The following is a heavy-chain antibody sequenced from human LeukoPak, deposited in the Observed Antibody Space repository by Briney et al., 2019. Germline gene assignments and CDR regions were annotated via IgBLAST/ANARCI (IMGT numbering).Heavy chain of an antibody. D-gene: IGHD6-13*01. Sequence: SETLSLTCAVSGYSISSGYYWGWIRQPPGKGLEWIGSIYHSGSTYYNPSLKSRVTISVDTSKNQFSLKLSSVTAADTAVYYCARQVIAAADNYYFDYWGQGTLVTVSS. J-gene: IGHJ4*02. V-gene: IGHV4-38-2*01. CDR3: ARQVIAAADNYYFDY. CDR2: IYHSGST. CDR1: GYSISSGYY.